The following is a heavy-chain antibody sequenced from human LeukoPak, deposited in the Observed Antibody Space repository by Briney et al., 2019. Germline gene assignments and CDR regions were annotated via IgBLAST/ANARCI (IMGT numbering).Heavy chain of an antibody. CDR3: ASQGYYYDSSGYQNWFDP. Sequence: ASVKVSCKASGYTFTSYYMHWVRQAPGQGLEWMGIINPSGGSTSYAQKFQGRVTMNRDTYTSTVYMELRNQRYEDTDVYYCASQGYYYDSSGYQNWFDPWGQGTLVTVSS. D-gene: IGHD3-22*01. CDR1: GYTFTSYY. CDR2: INPSGGST. J-gene: IGHJ5*02. V-gene: IGHV1-46*03.